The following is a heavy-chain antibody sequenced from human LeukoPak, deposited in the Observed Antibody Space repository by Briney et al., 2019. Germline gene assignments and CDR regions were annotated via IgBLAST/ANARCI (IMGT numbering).Heavy chain of an antibody. CDR1: GGSISSNSYY. CDR3: ARDLGRFLEYRAH. Sequence: SETLSLTCIVSGGSISSNSYYWGWIRQPPGKGLEWIGSLYSSGTTYYNPSLKSRVTISVDTSKNQYSLKLTSVTAADTAFYYCARDLGRFLEYRAHWGQGTLVTVS. D-gene: IGHD3-3*01. J-gene: IGHJ4*02. CDR2: LYSSGTT. V-gene: IGHV4-39*02.